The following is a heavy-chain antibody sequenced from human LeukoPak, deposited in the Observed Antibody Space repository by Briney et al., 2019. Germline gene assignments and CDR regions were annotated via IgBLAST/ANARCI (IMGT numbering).Heavy chain of an antibody. J-gene: IGHJ4*02. D-gene: IGHD4-17*01. Sequence: SLRLSCAASGFTFSNYWMRWVRQAPGKGLEWVANIKQDGSEKYHVDSVKGRFTISRDNAKNSLYLQMNSLRAEDTAMYYCARAPGDPPNYWGQGTLVTVSS. CDR1: GFTFSNYW. V-gene: IGHV3-7*03. CDR3: ARAPGDPPNY. CDR2: IKQDGSEK.